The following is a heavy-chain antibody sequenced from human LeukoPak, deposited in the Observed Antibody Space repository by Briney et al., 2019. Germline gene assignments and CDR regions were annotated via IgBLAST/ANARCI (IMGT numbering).Heavy chain of an antibody. D-gene: IGHD3-3*01. V-gene: IGHV1-2*02. CDR3: ARDRTWGITIFGVDYYFDY. CDR1: GYTFTGYY. J-gene: IGHJ4*02. CDR2: INPNSGGT. Sequence: ASVTVSCKASGYTFTGYYMHWVRQAPGPGLEWMGWINPNSGGTNYAQKFQGRVTMTRDTSISTAYMELSRLRSDDTAVYYCARDRTWGITIFGVDYYFDYWGQGTLVTVST.